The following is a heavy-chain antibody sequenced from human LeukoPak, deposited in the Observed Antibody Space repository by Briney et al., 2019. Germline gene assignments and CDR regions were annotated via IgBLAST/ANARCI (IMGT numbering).Heavy chain of an antibody. J-gene: IGHJ6*03. V-gene: IGHV1-46*01. CDR3: ARGSRIAAAGRSWYYYQYMDV. Sequence: ASVKVSCKASGYTFTSYYMRWVRQAPGQGLEWMGIINPSGGSTSYAQKFQGRVTMTRDTSTSTVYMELSSLRSEDTAVYYCARGSRIAAAGRSWYYYQYMDVWGKGTTVTVSS. CDR2: INPSGGST. CDR1: GYTFTSYY. D-gene: IGHD6-13*01.